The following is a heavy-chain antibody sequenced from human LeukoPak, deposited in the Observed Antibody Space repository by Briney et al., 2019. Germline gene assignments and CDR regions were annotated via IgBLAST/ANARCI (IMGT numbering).Heavy chain of an antibody. D-gene: IGHD3-10*01. CDR3: ARVRGDYYFDS. CDR2: INANGINT. V-gene: IGHV3-23*01. Sequence: GGSLRLSCAASGFAFNFYAMGWVRQAPGKGLQWVSTINANGINTYYADSVRGRFTISRDNSKDTLYLQLNSLRAEDTAVYYCARVRGDYYFDSWVQGTLVTVSS. CDR1: GFAFNFYA. J-gene: IGHJ4*02.